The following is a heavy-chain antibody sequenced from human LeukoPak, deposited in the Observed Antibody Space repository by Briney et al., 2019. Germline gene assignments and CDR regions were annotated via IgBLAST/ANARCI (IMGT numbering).Heavy chain of an antibody. Sequence: SETLSLTCAVSGHSISSGYYWGWIRPPPGKGREWIGSIYHSGSTYYNPSLKSRVTISVDTSKNHFSLKLSSVTAADTAVYYCAICSSTRTHAFDIWGQGTMVTVSS. CDR3: AICSSTRTHAFDI. CDR1: GHSISSGYY. D-gene: IGHD2-2*01. V-gene: IGHV4-38-2*01. CDR2: IYHSGST. J-gene: IGHJ3*02.